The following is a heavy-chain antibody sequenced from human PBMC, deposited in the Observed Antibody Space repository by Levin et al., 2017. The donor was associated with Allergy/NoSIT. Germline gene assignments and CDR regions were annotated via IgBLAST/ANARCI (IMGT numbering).Heavy chain of an antibody. D-gene: IGHD1-1*01. V-gene: IGHV3-21*01. Sequence: GGSLRLSCAASGFTFSSYSMNWVRQAPGKGLEWVSSISSSSSYIYYADSVKGRFTISRDNAKNSLYLQMNSLRAEDTAVYYCARADWNDVYFDYWGQGTLVTVSS. CDR2: ISSSSSYI. J-gene: IGHJ4*02. CDR1: GFTFSSYS. CDR3: ARADWNDVYFDY.